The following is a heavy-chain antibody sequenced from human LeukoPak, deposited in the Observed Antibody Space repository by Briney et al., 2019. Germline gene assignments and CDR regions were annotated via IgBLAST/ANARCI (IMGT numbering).Heavy chain of an antibody. CDR3: ARANIVVNSFDY. V-gene: IGHV1-46*01. D-gene: IGHD2-15*01. J-gene: IGHJ4*02. CDR1: GYTSTSYY. Sequence: ASVKVSCKASGYTSTSYYMHWVRQAPGQGLEWMGIINPSGGITTYAQKFQGRVTITADKSTSTAYMELSSLRSEDTAVYYCARANIVVNSFDYWGQGTLVTVSS. CDR2: INPSGGIT.